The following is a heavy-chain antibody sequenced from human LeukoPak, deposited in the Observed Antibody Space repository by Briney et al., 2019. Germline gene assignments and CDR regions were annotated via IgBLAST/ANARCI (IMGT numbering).Heavy chain of an antibody. CDR3: ATNLATSGYENYYMDV. CDR1: GFTFNSYW. V-gene: IGHV3-7*01. J-gene: IGHJ6*03. CDR2: IKEDGSEK. D-gene: IGHD5-12*01. Sequence: GGSLRLSCAASGFTFNSYWMSWVRQAPGKGLEWVANIKEDGSEKYYVDSVKGRFTISRDNAKNSLYLQMNSLRAEDTAVYYCATNLATSGYENYYMDVWGKGTTVTVSS.